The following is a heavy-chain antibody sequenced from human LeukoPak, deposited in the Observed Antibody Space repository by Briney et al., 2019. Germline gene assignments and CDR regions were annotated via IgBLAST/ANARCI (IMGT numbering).Heavy chain of an antibody. V-gene: IGHV4-38-2*02. D-gene: IGHD1-26*01. CDR2: ICHSGST. CDR3: ARIVGAPWYYMDV. CDR1: GYSISSGYY. Sequence: SETLSLTCTVSGYSISSGYYWGWIRQPPGKGLGGLGSICHSGSTYYNPSLKSRVTISVDTSKNQFSLRLSSVTAADTAVYYCARIVGAPWYYMDVWGKGTTVTVSS. J-gene: IGHJ6*03.